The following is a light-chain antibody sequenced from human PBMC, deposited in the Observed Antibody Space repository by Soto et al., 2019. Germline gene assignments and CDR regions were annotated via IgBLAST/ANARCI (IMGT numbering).Light chain of an antibody. Sequence: DIVMTQSPDSLAVSLGERATINCKSSQSVLYSSNNNNHLAWYKQKPGQPPKLLIYWASTRQTGVPDRFSGSGSGTDFTLTITSLQAEDVAVYYCQQYYSIPWTFGQGTRVEIK. CDR1: QSVLYSSNNNNH. J-gene: IGKJ1*01. V-gene: IGKV4-1*01. CDR3: QQYYSIPWT. CDR2: WAS.